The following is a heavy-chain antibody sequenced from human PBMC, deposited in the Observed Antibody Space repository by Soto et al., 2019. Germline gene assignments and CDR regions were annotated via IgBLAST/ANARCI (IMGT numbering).Heavy chain of an antibody. J-gene: IGHJ3*01. D-gene: IGHD2-15*01. CDR1: GFTFSSYA. CDR2: ISGSGGST. CDR3: AKDSIGGYSSGGSC. Sequence: GGSLRLSCAASGFTFSSYAMSWVRQAPGKGLEWVSAISGSGGSTYYADSVKGRFTISRDNSKNTLYLQMNSLRAEDTAVYYCAKDSIGGYSSGGSCWGQGTMVTVSS. V-gene: IGHV3-23*01.